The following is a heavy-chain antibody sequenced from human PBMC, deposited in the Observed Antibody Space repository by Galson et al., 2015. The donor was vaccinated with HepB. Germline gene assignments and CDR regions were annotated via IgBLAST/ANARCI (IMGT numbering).Heavy chain of an antibody. J-gene: IGHJ6*02. Sequence: SLRLSCAASGFTFSSYSMNWVRQAPGKGLEWVSSISSSSSYIHYADSVKGRFTISRDNAKNSLYLQMNSLRAEDTAVYYCARAISYDFWSGYYIGYYYYYGMDVWGQGTTVTVSS. V-gene: IGHV3-21*01. CDR1: GFTFSSYS. CDR3: ARAISYDFWSGYYIGYYYYYGMDV. D-gene: IGHD3-3*01. CDR2: ISSSSSYI.